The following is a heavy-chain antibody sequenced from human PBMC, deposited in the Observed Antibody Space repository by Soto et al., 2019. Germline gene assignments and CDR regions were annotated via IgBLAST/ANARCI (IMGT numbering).Heavy chain of an antibody. Sequence: GGSLRLSCAASGFTFSSYGMHWVRQAPGKGLEWVAVIWYDGSNKDYADSVRGRFTISRDNSKNTLYLQINSLRAEDTALYYCAREKDSTMGPSFDSWGQGTLVTVSS. CDR2: IWYDGSNK. J-gene: IGHJ4*02. CDR1: GFTFSSYG. D-gene: IGHD5-18*01. V-gene: IGHV3-33*08. CDR3: AREKDSTMGPSFDS.